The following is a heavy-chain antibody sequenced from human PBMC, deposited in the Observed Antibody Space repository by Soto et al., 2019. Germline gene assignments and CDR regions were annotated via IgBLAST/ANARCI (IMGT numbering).Heavy chain of an antibody. CDR1: GGSISSGGYS. D-gene: IGHD1-20*01. Sequence: SETLSLTCAVSGGSISSGGYSWSWIRQSPGKGLEWIGYIYHSGSTYYNPSLKSRVTISVDRSKNQFSLKLSSVTAADTAVYYCARGNWNQRSFDYWGQGTLVTVSS. V-gene: IGHV4-30-2*06. J-gene: IGHJ4*02. CDR2: IYHSGST. CDR3: ARGNWNQRSFDY.